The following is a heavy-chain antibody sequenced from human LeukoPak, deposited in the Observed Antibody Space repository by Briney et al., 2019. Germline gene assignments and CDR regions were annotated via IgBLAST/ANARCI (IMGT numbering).Heavy chain of an antibody. D-gene: IGHD3-22*01. CDR2: ISGSGGST. V-gene: IGHV3-23*01. CDR1: GFTFSSYA. J-gene: IGHJ3*02. CDR3: AKSPTYYYDSSGYYNDAFDI. Sequence: GGSLRLSCAASGFTFSSYAMSWVRQAPGKGLEWVSAISGSGGSTYYADSVKGRFTISRDNSKNTLYLQMNSLRAEDTAVYYCAKSPTYYYDSSGYYNDAFDIWGQGTMVTVSS.